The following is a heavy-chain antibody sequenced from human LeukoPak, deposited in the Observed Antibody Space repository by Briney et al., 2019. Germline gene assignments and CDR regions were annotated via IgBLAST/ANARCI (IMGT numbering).Heavy chain of an antibody. CDR1: GYTFTGYY. CDR2: INPNSGGT. Sequence: GASVKVSCKASGYTFTGYYMHWVRQAPGQGLEWMGWINPNSGGTNYAQKFRGRVTMTRDTSISTAYMELSRLRSDDTAVYYCARDRGYGDLLIDYWGQGTLVTVSS. J-gene: IGHJ4*02. CDR3: ARDRGYGDLLIDY. D-gene: IGHD4-17*01. V-gene: IGHV1-2*02.